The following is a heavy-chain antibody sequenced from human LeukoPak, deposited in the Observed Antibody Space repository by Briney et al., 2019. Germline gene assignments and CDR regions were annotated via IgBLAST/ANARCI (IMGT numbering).Heavy chain of an antibody. J-gene: IGHJ5*02. Sequence: SVKVSCKTSGGTFSSYAISWVRQAPGQGLEWRGGIIPIFGAANYAQKFQGRVTITTDESTSTAYMELSSLRSEDTAVYYCARDRGPTGITIFGVDPNWFDPWGQGTLVTVSS. CDR2: IIPIFGAA. CDR1: GGTFSSYA. V-gene: IGHV1-69*05. CDR3: ARDRGPTGITIFGVDPNWFDP. D-gene: IGHD3-3*01.